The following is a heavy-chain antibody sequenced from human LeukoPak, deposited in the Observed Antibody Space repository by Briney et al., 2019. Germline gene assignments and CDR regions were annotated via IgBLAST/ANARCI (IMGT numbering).Heavy chain of an antibody. CDR1: GFTFSNAW. V-gene: IGHV3-15*01. CDR3: TTQLLWFGELSY. CDR2: IKSKTDGGTT. Sequence: VGSLRLSCAASGFTFSNAWMSWVRQAPGKGLEWVGRIKSKTDGGTTDYAAPVKGRFTISRDDSKNTLYLQMNSLKSEDTAVYYCTTQLLWFGELSYWGQGTLVTVSS. D-gene: IGHD3-10*01. J-gene: IGHJ4*02.